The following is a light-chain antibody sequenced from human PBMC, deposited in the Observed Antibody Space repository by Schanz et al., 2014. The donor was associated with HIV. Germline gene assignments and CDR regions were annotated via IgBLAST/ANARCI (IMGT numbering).Light chain of an antibody. CDR3: QQYTTYPYT. CDR2: AAS. CDR1: QSISSY. V-gene: IGKV1-39*01. J-gene: IGKJ2*01. Sequence: DIQMTQSPSSLSASVGDRVTITCRASQSISSYLNWYQQKPGKAPKLLIYAASSLQSGVPSRFSGSGSGTDFTLTISSLQPEDFATYYCQQYTTYPYTFGQGTKVEIK.